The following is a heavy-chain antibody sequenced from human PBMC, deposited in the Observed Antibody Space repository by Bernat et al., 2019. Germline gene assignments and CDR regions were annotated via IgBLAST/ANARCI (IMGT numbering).Heavy chain of an antibody. Sequence: QVQLVESGGGVVQPGRSLRLSCAASGFTFSSYGMHWVRQAPGKGLEWVAVIWYDGSNKYYADSVKGRFTISRDNSKNTLYLQMNSLRAEDTAVYYCAREYPGEKDPVYGTDVWGQGTTVTVSS. J-gene: IGHJ6*02. CDR2: IWYDGSNK. D-gene: IGHD3-10*01. V-gene: IGHV3-33*01. CDR1: GFTFSSYG. CDR3: AREYPGEKDPVYGTDV.